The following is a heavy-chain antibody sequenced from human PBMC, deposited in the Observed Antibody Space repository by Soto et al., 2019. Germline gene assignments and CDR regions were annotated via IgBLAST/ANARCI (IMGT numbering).Heavy chain of an antibody. CDR1: GFTFSDYY. J-gene: IGHJ5*02. D-gene: IGHD2-21*02. V-gene: IGHV3-11*06. CDR3: ARVSGCGGDCFRFDP. Sequence: QVQLVESGGGLVKPGGSLRLSCAASGFTFSDYYMSWIRQAPGKGLEWVSYISSSSSYTNYADSVKGRFTISRDNAKNSLYLQMNSLRAEDTAVYYCARVSGCGGDCFRFDPWGQGTLVTVSS. CDR2: ISSSSSYT.